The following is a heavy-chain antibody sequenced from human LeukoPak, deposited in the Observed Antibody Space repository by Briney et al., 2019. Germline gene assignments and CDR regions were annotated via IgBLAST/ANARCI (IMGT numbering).Heavy chain of an antibody. D-gene: IGHD3-3*01. CDR3: ARGLDDFGSGLIRN. Sequence: PGGSLRLSCAASGFSLSTYSMNWVRQAPGKGLEWVSFIGSSSSYIYYADSVKGRFTISRDNAKNSLYLQMNSLRAEDTAVYYCARGLDDFGSGLIRNWGQGTLVTVSS. CDR1: GFSLSTYS. V-gene: IGHV3-21*01. J-gene: IGHJ4*02. CDR2: IGSSSSYI.